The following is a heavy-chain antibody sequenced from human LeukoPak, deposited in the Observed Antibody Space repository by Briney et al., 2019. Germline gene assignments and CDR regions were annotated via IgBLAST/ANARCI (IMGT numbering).Heavy chain of an antibody. D-gene: IGHD2-15*01. J-gene: IGHJ3*02. CDR2: IKKDGSEQ. CDR3: AREMLTLSCRKRVVVVGLSAFYI. V-gene: IGHV3-7*01. CDR1: RFIFSDHW. Sequence: PGGSLRLSCVASRFIFSDHWMNWFRQPPGKGLEWVATIKKDGSEQYYLHSMKGRFTIARHNAKNSLYLQINSLIADDTAVYYCAREMLTLSCRKRVVVVGLSAFYIWGKGKMVSV.